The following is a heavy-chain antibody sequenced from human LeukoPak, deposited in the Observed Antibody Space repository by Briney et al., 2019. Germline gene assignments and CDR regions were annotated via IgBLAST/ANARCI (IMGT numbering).Heavy chain of an antibody. CDR1: GYSISSGYY. J-gene: IGHJ4*02. D-gene: IGHD3-10*01. Sequence: SETLSLTCIVSGYSISSGYYWGWIRQPPGKGLEWIGSIYHSGSSLYNPSLKSRVTISVDTSKNQFSLKLISMTAADTAVYYCARGATYYYGSGSYFDYWGQGTLVTVSS. CDR3: ARGATYYYGSGSYFDY. CDR2: IYHSGSS. V-gene: IGHV4-38-2*02.